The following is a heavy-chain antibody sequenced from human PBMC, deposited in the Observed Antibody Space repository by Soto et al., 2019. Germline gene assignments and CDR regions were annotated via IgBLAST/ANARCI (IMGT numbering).Heavy chain of an antibody. D-gene: IGHD2-2*01. CDR3: ARGDSYQPLPVDY. Sequence: GGSLRLSCAASGFTFSSYEMNWVRQAPGKGLEWVSYISSSGSTIYYADSVKGRFTISRDNAKNSLYLQMNSLRAEDTAVYYCARGDSYQPLPVDYWGQGTLVTVSS. V-gene: IGHV3-48*03. CDR2: ISSSGSTI. J-gene: IGHJ4*02. CDR1: GFTFSSYE.